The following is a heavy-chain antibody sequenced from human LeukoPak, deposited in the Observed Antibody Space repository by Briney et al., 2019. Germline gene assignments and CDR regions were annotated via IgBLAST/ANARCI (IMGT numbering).Heavy chain of an antibody. Sequence: SSVKVSCKAAGGTFISYAISWVGQAPGQGLELMLRIIPIFGTANYPQNFQRSLTITTNESTTTAYMELSSLRSEDTAVYYCAREVGGNWFDPWGQGTLVTVSS. D-gene: IGHD2-15*01. CDR1: GGTFISYA. CDR3: AREVGGNWFDP. CDR2: IIPIFGTA. V-gene: IGHV1-69*05. J-gene: IGHJ5*02.